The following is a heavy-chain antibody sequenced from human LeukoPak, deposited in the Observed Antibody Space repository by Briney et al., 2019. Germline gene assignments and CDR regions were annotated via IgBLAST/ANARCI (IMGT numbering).Heavy chain of an antibody. CDR2: IWYDGSNK. CDR1: GFTFSSYG. V-gene: IGHV3-33*01. D-gene: IGHD1-20*01. CDR3: ARDGDAVRVPGDLGYNWNQAYYYYMDV. J-gene: IGHJ6*03. Sequence: SGGSLRLSCAASGFTFSSYGMHWVRQAPGKGLEWVAVIWYDGSNKYYADSVKGRFTISRDNSKNTLYLQMNSLRAEDTAVYYCARDGDAVRVPGDLGYNWNQAYYYYMDVWGKGTTVTVSS.